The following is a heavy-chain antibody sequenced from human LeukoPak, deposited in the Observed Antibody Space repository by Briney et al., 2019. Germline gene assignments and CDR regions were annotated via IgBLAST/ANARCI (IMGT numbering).Heavy chain of an antibody. J-gene: IGHJ4*02. V-gene: IGHV3-7*01. CDR3: SYTNNFCQ. CDR2: IKHDGSEE. D-gene: IGHD3-16*02. CDR1: GLSISGQW. Sequence: PGGSLRLSCVASGLSISGQWMNWVRQAPGQGLEWVANIKHDGSEEYYVDSVKGRFTISRDDGRNSVSLQMNSVRAEDTAVYYCSYTNNFCQWGEGTLVVVSS.